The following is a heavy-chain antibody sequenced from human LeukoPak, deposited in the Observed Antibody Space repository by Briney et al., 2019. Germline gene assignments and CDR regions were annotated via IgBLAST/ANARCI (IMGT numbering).Heavy chain of an antibody. Sequence: SETLSLTCAVYGGSFSGYYWSWIRQPPGKGLEWIGEINHSGSTNYNPSLKSRVTISVDTSKNQFSLKLSSVTAADTAVYYCARDPFYYGSGSYYNRYYYGMDVWGQGTTVTVSS. D-gene: IGHD3-10*01. V-gene: IGHV4-34*01. CDR3: ARDPFYYGSGSYYNRYYYGMDV. CDR1: GGSFSGYY. J-gene: IGHJ6*02. CDR2: INHSGST.